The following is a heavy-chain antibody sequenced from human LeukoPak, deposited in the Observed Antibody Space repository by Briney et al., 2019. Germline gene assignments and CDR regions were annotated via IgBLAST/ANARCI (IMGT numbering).Heavy chain of an antibody. V-gene: IGHV4-39*01. CDR3: ARQAAQTYDY. CDR1: GGSIRSSSYY. CDR2: IYTSGST. Sequence: SETLSLTCTVSGGSIRSSSYYWDWIRQPPGKGLEWIGRIYTSGSTDYNPSLKSRVTISVDMSKDQFSLKLSSVTAAGTAVYYCARQAAQTYDYWGQGTLVTVSS. J-gene: IGHJ4*02.